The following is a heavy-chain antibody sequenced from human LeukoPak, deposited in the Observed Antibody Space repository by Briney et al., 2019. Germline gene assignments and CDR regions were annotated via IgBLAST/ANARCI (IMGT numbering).Heavy chain of an antibody. CDR1: GFTFTDYY. CDR3: ARAGQSDY. J-gene: IGHJ4*02. V-gene: IGHV3-11*01. Sequence: PGGSLRLSCAASGFTFTDYYMNWIRQAPGKGLEWVSSISGGSRTINYADSVKGQFTTSRDNAKNSLFLQMNSLRAEDTAVYYCARAGQSDYWGQGTLVTVSS. CDR2: ISGGSRTI.